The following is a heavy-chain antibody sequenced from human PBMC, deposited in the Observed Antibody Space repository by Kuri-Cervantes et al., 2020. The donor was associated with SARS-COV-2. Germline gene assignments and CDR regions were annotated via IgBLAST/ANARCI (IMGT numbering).Heavy chain of an antibody. V-gene: IGHV3-48*03. J-gene: IGHJ2*01. CDR2: ISSSGHVI. Sequence: GGSLRLSCAASGFTFSDYEMSWVRQTPGKGLEWISYISSSGHVINYADSVKGRFTISRDNAKNSLYLQMNSLRAEDTAVYYCARLTTVTPPSSYWYFDLWGRGTLVTVSS. D-gene: IGHD4-17*01. CDR1: GFTFSDYE. CDR3: ARLTTVTPPSSYWYFDL.